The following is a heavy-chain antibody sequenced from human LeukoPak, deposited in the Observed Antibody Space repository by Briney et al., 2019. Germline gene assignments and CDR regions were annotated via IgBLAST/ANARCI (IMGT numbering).Heavy chain of an antibody. CDR1: GFNFDEYA. J-gene: IGHJ4*02. Sequence: GGSLRLSCVASGFNFDEYAMHWVRQAPGKGLEWVSGISWNSGTIDYADSVRGRFTISRDNAKNSLYLQMNNLQAEDTAFYYCANGESYYYASGGGYWGRGTLVTVSS. D-gene: IGHD3-10*01. CDR3: ANGESYYYASGGGY. CDR2: ISWNSGTI. V-gene: IGHV3-9*01.